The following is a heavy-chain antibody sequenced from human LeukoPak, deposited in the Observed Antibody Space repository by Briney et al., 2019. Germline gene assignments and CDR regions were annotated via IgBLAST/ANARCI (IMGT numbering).Heavy chain of an antibody. J-gene: IGHJ4*02. V-gene: IGHV1-46*01. CDR3: ARDVERVPDDDYGDYAGGY. Sequence: ASVKVSCKASGYTFTSYYMHWVRQAPGQGLEWMGIINPSGGSTSYAQKFQRRVTMTRDMSTSTVYMELSSLRSEDTAVYYCARDVERVPDDDYGDYAGGYWGQGTLVTVSS. D-gene: IGHD4-17*01. CDR2: INPSGGST. CDR1: GYTFTSYY.